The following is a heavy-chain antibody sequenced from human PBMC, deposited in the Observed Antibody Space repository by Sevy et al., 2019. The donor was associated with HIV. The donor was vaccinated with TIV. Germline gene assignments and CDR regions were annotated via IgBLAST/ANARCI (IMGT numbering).Heavy chain of an antibody. D-gene: IGHD3-16*01. CDR1: GFTFSSYA. CDR3: ATDLGDRTFRTFYFDY. V-gene: IGHV3-23*01. J-gene: IGHJ4*02. Sequence: GGSLRLSCAASGFTFSSYAMGWVRQAPGKGLEWVSVFSAGGNTYYADSVKGRFTISRDDSKNAVFLQMDSLRAEDTAVYFCATDLGDRTFRTFYFDYWGQGTLVTVSS. CDR2: FSAGGNT.